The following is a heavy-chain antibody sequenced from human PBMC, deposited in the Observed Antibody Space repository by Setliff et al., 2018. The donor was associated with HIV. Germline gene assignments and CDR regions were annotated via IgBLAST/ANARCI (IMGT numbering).Heavy chain of an antibody. CDR2: ISASNGNT. V-gene: IGHV1-18*01. CDR3: ARAGAEVTSHFDW. J-gene: IGHJ4*02. Sequence: ASVKVSCKASGYTFSRYGITWVRQAPGQGLEWMGWISASNGNTNYAQKFQGRVTMTTDTSTSTAYMELRSLRSDDTAVYYCARAGAEVTSHFDWWGQGMLVTVSS. CDR1: GYTFSRYG. D-gene: IGHD2-21*02.